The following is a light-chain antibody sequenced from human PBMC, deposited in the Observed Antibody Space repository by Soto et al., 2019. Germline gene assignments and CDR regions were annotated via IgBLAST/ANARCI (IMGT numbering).Light chain of an antibody. CDR1: EAILNNY. J-gene: IGKJ1*01. CDR2: LAS. V-gene: IGKV3-20*01. CDR3: QHFGTPPWT. Sequence: DIVLTQSPGTLSLSPGERATLSCRTSEAILNNYLARFQQKPGQPPRLLIYLASNRAAGVPDRFSGSGSGTDFTLTISRLEPEDFAVYYCQHFGTPPWTFGQGTKVEI.